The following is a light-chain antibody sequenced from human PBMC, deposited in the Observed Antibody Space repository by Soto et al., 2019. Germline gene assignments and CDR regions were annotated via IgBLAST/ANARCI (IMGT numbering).Light chain of an antibody. Sequence: QSVLTQPPSASGTPGQRVTISCSGSSSNIGSNSVNWYQQLPGTAPKLLMYHSNHRPSGVPDRFSGSKSGTSAFRAISGLQSEDETHYYCATWDCSLNGVVFGGGTKVTV. CDR3: ATWDCSLNGVV. CDR2: HSN. J-gene: IGLJ2*01. V-gene: IGLV1-44*01. CDR1: SSNIGSNS.